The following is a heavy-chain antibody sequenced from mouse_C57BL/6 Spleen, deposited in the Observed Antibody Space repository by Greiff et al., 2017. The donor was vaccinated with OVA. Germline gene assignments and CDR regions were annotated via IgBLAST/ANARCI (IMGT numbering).Heavy chain of an antibody. D-gene: IGHD1-1*01. CDR2: FNPSTGGT. J-gene: IGHJ4*01. CDR3: ARSGSTLLYAMDY. V-gene: IGHV1-42*01. CDR1: GYSFTGYY. Sequence: EAQLQQSGPELVKPGASVKISCKASGYSFTGYYMNWVKQSPEKSLEWIGEFNPSTGGTTYNQKFKAKATLTVDKSSSTAYVQLKSLTSEDSAVYYCARSGSTLLYAMDYWGQGTSVTVSS.